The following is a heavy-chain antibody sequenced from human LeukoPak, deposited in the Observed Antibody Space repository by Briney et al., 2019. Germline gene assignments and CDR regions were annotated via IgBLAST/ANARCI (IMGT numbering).Heavy chain of an antibody. Sequence: GGSLRLSCAASGFTFSSYSMNWVRQAPGKGLEWVSSISSSSYIYYADSVKGRFTISRDNAKNSLYLQMNSLRAEDTAVYYCARGRGYSYGYVINYYMDVWGKGTTVTVSS. D-gene: IGHD5-18*01. CDR2: ISSSSYI. V-gene: IGHV3-21*01. CDR1: GFTFSSYS. J-gene: IGHJ6*03. CDR3: ARGRGYSYGYVINYYMDV.